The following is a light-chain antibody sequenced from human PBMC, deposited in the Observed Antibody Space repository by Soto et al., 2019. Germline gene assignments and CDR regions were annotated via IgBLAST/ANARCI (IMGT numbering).Light chain of an antibody. CDR1: QGISSY. J-gene: IGKJ5*01. CDR3: QQLNSYLIT. V-gene: IGKV1-9*01. Sequence: DIQLTQSPSFLSASVGDRVTITCRASQGISSYLAWYQQKPGKAPKLLIYAASTLQSGVPTRFSGSGSGTEFTLTISSLQPEDVATYYCQQLNSYLITFGQGTRLEMK. CDR2: AAS.